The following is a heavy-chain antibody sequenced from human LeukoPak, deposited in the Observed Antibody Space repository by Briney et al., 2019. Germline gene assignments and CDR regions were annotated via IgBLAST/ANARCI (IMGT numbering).Heavy chain of an antibody. J-gene: IGHJ5*02. Sequence: PSETLSLTCAVYGGSFSGYYWSWIRQPPGKGLEWIGEINHSGSTNYNPSLKSRVTISVDTSKNQFSLKLSSVTAADTAVYYCARTYSNAFDPWGQGTLVTVSS. CDR2: INHSGST. D-gene: IGHD2/OR15-2a*01. V-gene: IGHV4-34*01. CDR3: ARTYSNAFDP. CDR1: GGSFSGYY.